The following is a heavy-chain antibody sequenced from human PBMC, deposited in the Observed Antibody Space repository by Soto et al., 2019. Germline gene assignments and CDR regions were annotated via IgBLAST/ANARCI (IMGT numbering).Heavy chain of an antibody. J-gene: IGHJ4*02. CDR2: INAGNGNT. D-gene: IGHD2-15*01. V-gene: IGHV1-3*01. CDR3: ASLYCSGGSCYRFFDY. Sequence: ASVKVSCKASGYTFTSYAMHWVRQAPGQRLEWMGWINAGNGNTKYLQKFQGRVTITRDTSASTAYMELSSLRSEDTAVYYCASLYCSGGSCYRFFDYWGQGTLVTVSS. CDR1: GYTFTSYA.